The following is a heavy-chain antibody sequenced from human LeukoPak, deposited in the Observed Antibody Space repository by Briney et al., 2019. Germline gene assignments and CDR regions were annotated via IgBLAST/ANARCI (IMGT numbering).Heavy chain of an antibody. J-gene: IGHJ4*02. CDR2: INPNSGGT. CDR3: ARDLSTSTSHPDY. Sequence: ASVKVSCKASGYTFTAYYMHWVRQAPGQGLEWMGWINPNSGGTNYAQKFQGRVTMTRDTSINTAYMELSSLRSDDTAVFYCARDLSTSTSHPDYWGQGTLVTVSS. CDR1: GYTFTAYY. D-gene: IGHD2-2*01. V-gene: IGHV1-2*02.